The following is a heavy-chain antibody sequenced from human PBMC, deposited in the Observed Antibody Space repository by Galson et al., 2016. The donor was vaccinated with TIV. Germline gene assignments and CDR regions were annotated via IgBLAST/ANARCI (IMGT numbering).Heavy chain of an antibody. V-gene: IGHV4-38-2*01. Sequence: LSLTCAVSGDSITSAYYWGWIRQPPGKGLEWIGSIYHTGSTYYNSSLRSRGTISVDTSKNQISLNVSAVTAADTARYYWVRHGNWNYSYYFYYWGQGALVTVPS. CDR1: GDSITSAYY. D-gene: IGHD1-7*01. CDR3: VRHGNWNYSYYFYY. CDR2: IYHTGST. J-gene: IGHJ4*02.